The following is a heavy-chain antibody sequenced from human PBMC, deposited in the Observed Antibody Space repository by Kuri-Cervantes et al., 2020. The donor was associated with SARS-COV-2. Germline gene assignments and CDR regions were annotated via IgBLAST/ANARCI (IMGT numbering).Heavy chain of an antibody. CDR2: IYSGGST. J-gene: IGHJ6*03. Sequence: GGSLRLSCAASGFTFDDYAMHWVRQAPGKGLEWVSVIYSGGSTYYADSVKGRFTISRDNSKNTLYLQMNSLRAEDTAVYYCARDLEGPSYYYYMDVWGKGTTVTVSS. CDR1: GFTFDDYA. CDR3: ARDLEGPSYYYYMDV. D-gene: IGHD1-1*01. V-gene: IGHV3-66*02.